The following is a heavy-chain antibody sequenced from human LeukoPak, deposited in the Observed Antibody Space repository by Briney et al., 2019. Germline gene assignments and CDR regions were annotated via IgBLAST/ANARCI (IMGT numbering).Heavy chain of an antibody. J-gene: IGHJ4*02. CDR3: AREARYYDSSGYYYPDY. CDR1: RFTVSSNY. D-gene: IGHD3-22*01. CDR2: IYSGGST. Sequence: GGSLRLSCAASRFTVSSNYMSWVRQAPGKGLEWVSVIYSGGSTYYADSVKGRFTISRDNSKNTLYLQMNSLRAEDTAVYYCAREARYYDSSGYYYPDYWGQGTLVTVSS. V-gene: IGHV3-53*01.